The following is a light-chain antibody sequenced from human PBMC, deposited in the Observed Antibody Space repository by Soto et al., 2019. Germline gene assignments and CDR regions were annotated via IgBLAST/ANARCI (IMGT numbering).Light chain of an antibody. Sequence: DIQMTQSPSALSASVGDRVTITCRASQSVSTWLAWYQQKPGTAPNLLIYKASSLEGGVPSRFGGSGSGTEFNITISSLQPDDFATYYCQQYNTYPLTFGGGTTVEIK. CDR3: QQYNTYPLT. J-gene: IGKJ4*01. V-gene: IGKV1-5*03. CDR1: QSVSTW. CDR2: KAS.